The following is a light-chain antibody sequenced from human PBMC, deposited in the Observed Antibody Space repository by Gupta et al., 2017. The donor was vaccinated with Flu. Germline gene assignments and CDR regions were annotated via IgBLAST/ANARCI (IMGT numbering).Light chain of an antibody. CDR3: NQGRSRPWT. Sequence: ESVLSRSPDYQSVTPKEKVTITCRASQSIGSSLHWYQQKPGQSPKLLIKYASQSSSGVPSRFSGSGSGTDFTLKINRVEAEDAATYYCNQGRSRPWTFGQGTKVEIK. J-gene: IGKJ1*01. V-gene: IGKV6-21*01. CDR1: QSIGSS. CDR2: YAS.